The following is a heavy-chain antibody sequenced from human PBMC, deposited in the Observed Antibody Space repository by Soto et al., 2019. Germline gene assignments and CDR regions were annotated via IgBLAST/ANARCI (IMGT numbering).Heavy chain of an antibody. Sequence: SETLSLTFAVYGGSFSGYYWSWIRQPPGKGLEWIGEINHSGSTNYNPSLKSRVTISVDTSKNQFSLKLSSVTAADTAVYYCAGTEGDYDNWFDPWGQGTLVTVSS. CDR1: GGSFSGYY. J-gene: IGHJ5*02. V-gene: IGHV4-34*01. D-gene: IGHD4-17*01. CDR3: AGTEGDYDNWFDP. CDR2: INHSGST.